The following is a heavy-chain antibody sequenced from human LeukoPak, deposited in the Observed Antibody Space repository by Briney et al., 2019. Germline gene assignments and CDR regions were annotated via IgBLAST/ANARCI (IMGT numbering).Heavy chain of an antibody. J-gene: IGHJ6*02. CDR2: INHSGST. CDR1: GGPFSGYY. Sequence: SSETLSLTCAVYGGPFSGYYWSWIRQPPGKGLEWIGEINHSGSTNYNPSLKSRVTISVDTSKNQFSLKLSSVTAADTAVYYRARGGGGLLKEWLVPYYYYGMDVWGQGTTVTVSS. CDR3: ARGGGGLLKEWLVPYYYYGMDV. V-gene: IGHV4-34*01. D-gene: IGHD6-19*01.